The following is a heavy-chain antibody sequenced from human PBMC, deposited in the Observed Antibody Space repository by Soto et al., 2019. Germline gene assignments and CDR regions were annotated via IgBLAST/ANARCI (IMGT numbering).Heavy chain of an antibody. CDR3: AKDVQPTYDFWSGSAYGMDV. CDR2: ISGSGGST. V-gene: IGHV3-23*01. J-gene: IGHJ6*02. CDR1: GFTFSSYA. D-gene: IGHD3-3*01. Sequence: GGSLRLSCAASGFTFSSYAMSWVRQAPGKGLEWVSAISGSGGSTYYADSVKGRFTISRDNSKNTLYLQMNSLRGEDTAVYYCAKDVQPTYDFWSGSAYGMDVWGQGTTVTVSS.